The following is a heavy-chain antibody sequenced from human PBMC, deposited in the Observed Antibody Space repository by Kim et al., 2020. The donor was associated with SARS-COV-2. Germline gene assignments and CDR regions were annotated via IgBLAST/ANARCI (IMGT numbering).Heavy chain of an antibody. V-gene: IGHV4-59*01. CDR2: IYYSGNT. Sequence: SETLSHTCSVSGGSISGFYWSWVRQPPGKGLEWIGYIYYSGNTNYNPSLKTRVDISVDTSKNQFSLKVNSVIAADTAVYFCARGGHETFDIWGQGTMVSV. J-gene: IGHJ3*02. CDR1: GGSISGFY. D-gene: IGHD3-10*01. CDR3: ARGGHETFDI.